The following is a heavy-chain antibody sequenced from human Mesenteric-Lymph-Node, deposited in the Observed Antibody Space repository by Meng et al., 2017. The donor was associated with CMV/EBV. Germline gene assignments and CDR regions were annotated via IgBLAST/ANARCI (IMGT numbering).Heavy chain of an antibody. Sequence: SETLSLTCTVSGGSIGSYYLSWIRQFPGKGLEWIGYIYYSGYTNYNPSLKSRVTISGETSKTQFSLKLSSVTAADTAVYYCARDRGQLSLDWWGQGTLVTVSS. V-gene: IGHV4-59*01. CDR1: GGSIGSYY. J-gene: IGHJ4*02. D-gene: IGHD2/OR15-2a*01. CDR2: IYYSGYT. CDR3: ARDRGQLSLDW.